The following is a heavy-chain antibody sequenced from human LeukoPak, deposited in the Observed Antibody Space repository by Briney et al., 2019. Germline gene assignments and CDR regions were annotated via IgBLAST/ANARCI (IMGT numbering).Heavy chain of an antibody. J-gene: IGHJ6*03. CDR3: ARSEYSSGWDGSYYYMDV. Sequence: GSSVKVSCKASGGTFSSYAISWVRQAPGQGLEWMGGIIPISGTANYAQKFQGRVTITTDESTSTAYMELSSLRSEDTAVYYCARSEYSSGWDGSYYYMDVWGKGTTVTVSS. CDR1: GGTFSSYA. V-gene: IGHV1-69*05. CDR2: IIPISGTA. D-gene: IGHD6-19*01.